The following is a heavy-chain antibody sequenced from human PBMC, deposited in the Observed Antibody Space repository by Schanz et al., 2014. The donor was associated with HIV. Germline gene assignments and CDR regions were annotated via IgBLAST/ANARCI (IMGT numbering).Heavy chain of an antibody. V-gene: IGHV3-21*06. CDR3: ARDPYCRTTSCYSTAFDL. CDR1: GFTFGDYP. CDR2: INNRANSI. J-gene: IGHJ3*01. D-gene: IGHD2-2*01. Sequence: EVQLVESGGGLVKPGRSLRLSCTASGFTFGDYPMSWFRQAPGKGLEWVSFINNRANSIFYADSVRGRFTVSRDNAKNFLYLQMDSLRAEDTALYYCARDPYCRTTSCYSTAFDLWGQGTLVTVSS.